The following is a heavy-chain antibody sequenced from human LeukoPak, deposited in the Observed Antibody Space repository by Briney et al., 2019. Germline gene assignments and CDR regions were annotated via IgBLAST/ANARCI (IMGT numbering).Heavy chain of an antibody. CDR1: GFTFSSYS. D-gene: IGHD6-6*01. CDR3: ASFEYSSSSSQYYFDY. J-gene: IGHJ4*02. CDR2: ISSSSLYI. V-gene: IGHV3-21*04. Sequence: GGSLRLSCAASGFTFSSYSMNWVRQAPGKGLEWVSSISSSSLYIYYADSVKGRFTISRDNAKNSLYLQMNSLRAEDTAVYYCASFEYSSSSSQYYFDYWGQGTLVTVSS.